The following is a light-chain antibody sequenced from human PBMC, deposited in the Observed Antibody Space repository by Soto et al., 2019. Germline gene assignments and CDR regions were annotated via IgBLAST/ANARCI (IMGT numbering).Light chain of an antibody. V-gene: IGKV3-15*01. Sequence: EVVMTQSPATLSVSPGERATLSCRASQSIRTDLAWYQQKPGQAPSLLIFSASTRATGVPARFSGSGSGTEFTLTISSLQPDDFATYYCQQYGDYSLWTFGQGTKV. CDR1: QSIRTD. CDR3: QQYGDYSLWT. CDR2: SAS. J-gene: IGKJ1*01.